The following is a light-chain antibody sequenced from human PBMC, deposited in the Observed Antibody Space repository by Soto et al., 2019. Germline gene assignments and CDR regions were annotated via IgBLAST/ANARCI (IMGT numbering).Light chain of an antibody. CDR1: QSLLHSNGYNY. Sequence: VMTQSPLSLPVTPGEPASISCRSSQSLLHSNGYNYLDWYLQKPGQSPQLLIYLGSNRASGVPDRFSGSGSGTDFTLKISRVEAEDVGVYYCMQALQTAWTFGQGTKVEIK. CDR3: MQALQTAWT. CDR2: LGS. V-gene: IGKV2-28*01. J-gene: IGKJ1*01.